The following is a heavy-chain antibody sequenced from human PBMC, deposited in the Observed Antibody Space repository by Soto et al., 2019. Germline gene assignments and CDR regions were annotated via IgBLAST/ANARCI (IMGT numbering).Heavy chain of an antibody. J-gene: IGHJ4*02. CDR1: GFTFSDYY. D-gene: IGHD1-26*01. Sequence: QVQLVESGGGLVKPGGSLRLSCAASGFTFSDYYMSWIRQAPGKGLEWVAVISYDGSNKYYADSVKGRFTISRDNSKNTLYLQMNSLRAEDTAVYYCAKERVGATTMGGFDYWGQGTLVTVSS. CDR3: AKERVGATTMGGFDY. V-gene: IGHV3-30*18. CDR2: ISYDGSNK.